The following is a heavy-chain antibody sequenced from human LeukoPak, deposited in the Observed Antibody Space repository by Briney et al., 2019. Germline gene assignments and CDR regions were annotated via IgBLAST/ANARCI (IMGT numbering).Heavy chain of an antibody. V-gene: IGHV3-30*02. CDR1: GFTFSSYG. Sequence: GGSLRLSCAASGFTFSSYGMHWVRQAPGKGLEWVAFIRYDGSNKYYADSVKGRFTISRDNSKNTLSLQMNSLRAEDTAVYYCVKDIGTVGASPFDYWGQGTLVSVSS. CDR2: IRYDGSNK. J-gene: IGHJ4*02. D-gene: IGHD1-26*01. CDR3: VKDIGTVGASPFDY.